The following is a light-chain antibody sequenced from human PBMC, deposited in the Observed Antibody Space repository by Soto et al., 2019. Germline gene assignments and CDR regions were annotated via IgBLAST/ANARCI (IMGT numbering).Light chain of an antibody. CDR3: QVWDSSSDPVV. CDR1: NIGSKS. Sequence: SYELTQPPSVSVAPGKTARITCGGNNIGSKSVHWYQQKPGQAPVLVIYYDSDRPSGIPERFSGSNSGNTATLTISRVEAGDEVDYYCQVWDSSSDPVVFGGGTKVTVL. CDR2: YDS. V-gene: IGLV3-21*04. J-gene: IGLJ2*01.